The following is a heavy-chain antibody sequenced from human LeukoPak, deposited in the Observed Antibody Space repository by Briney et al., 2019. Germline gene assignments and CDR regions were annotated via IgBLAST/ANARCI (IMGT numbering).Heavy chain of an antibody. V-gene: IGHV3-30-3*01. CDR3: ARETPRRGETRDGYR. CDR1: GFTFRTHL. CDR2: TSHDGGNQ. D-gene: IGHD5-24*01. J-gene: IGHJ4*02. Sequence: GGSLRLSCAASGFTFRTHLMHWVRQAPGKGLEWVAVTSHDGGNQDYTDSVKGRFTMSRDNSKNTLYLQMNSLRTEDTAVYYCARETPRRGETRDGYRWGQGTVVTVSS.